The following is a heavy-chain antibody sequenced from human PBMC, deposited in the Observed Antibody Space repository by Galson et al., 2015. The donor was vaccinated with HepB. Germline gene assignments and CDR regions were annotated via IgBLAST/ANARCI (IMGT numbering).Heavy chain of an antibody. V-gene: IGHV3-30*04. D-gene: IGHD5-12*01. CDR2: ISYDGCNK. CDR3: ARARGYSGYDFRRMAFDI. CDR1: GFTFSSYA. Sequence: SLRLSCAASGFTFSSYAMHWVRQAQGKGLEWVAVISYDGCNKYYADSVKGRFTISRDNSKNTQYLQMNSLRAEDTAVYYCARARGYSGYDFRRMAFDIWGQGTMVTVSS. J-gene: IGHJ3*02.